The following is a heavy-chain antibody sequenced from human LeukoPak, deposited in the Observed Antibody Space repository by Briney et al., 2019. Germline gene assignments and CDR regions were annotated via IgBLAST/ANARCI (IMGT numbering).Heavy chain of an antibody. CDR3: ARGNQYYFDY. CDR2: IYSGGST. Sequence: GGSLRLSCAASGFTVSSNYMTWVRRAPGKGLEWVSVIYSGGSTYYADSVKGRFTISRDNFKNTLYLQMNSLRAEDTAVYYCARGNQYYFDYWGQGTLVTVSS. J-gene: IGHJ4*02. D-gene: IGHD4-23*01. CDR1: GFTVSSNY. V-gene: IGHV3-53*01.